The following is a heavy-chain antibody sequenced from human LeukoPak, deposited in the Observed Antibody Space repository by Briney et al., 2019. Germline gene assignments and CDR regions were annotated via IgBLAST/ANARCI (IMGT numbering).Heavy chain of an antibody. V-gene: IGHV3-30-3*01. D-gene: IGHD3-3*01. CDR2: ISYDGSNK. J-gene: IGHJ5*02. CDR1: GFTFSSYA. Sequence: GGALRLSCAASGFTFSSYAMHWVRQAPGKGGEWVAVISYDGSNKYYADSVKGRFTISRDNSKNTLYLQMNSLRAEDTAMYYCARVPSYYDYRFDPWGQGTLVTVSS. CDR3: ARVPSYYDYRFDP.